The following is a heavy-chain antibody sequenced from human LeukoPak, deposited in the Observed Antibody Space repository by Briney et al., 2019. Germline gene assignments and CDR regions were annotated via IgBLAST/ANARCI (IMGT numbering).Heavy chain of an antibody. J-gene: IGHJ4*02. Sequence: SETLSPTCTVSGGSISSYYWSWFRQPPGKGLEWIGYIYYSGSTNYNPSLKSRVTISVDTSKNQFPLKLSSVTAADTAVYYCARASQIAVIDYWGQGTLVTVSS. V-gene: IGHV4-59*08. CDR3: ARASQIAVIDY. CDR2: IYYSGST. D-gene: IGHD6-19*01. CDR1: GGSISSYY.